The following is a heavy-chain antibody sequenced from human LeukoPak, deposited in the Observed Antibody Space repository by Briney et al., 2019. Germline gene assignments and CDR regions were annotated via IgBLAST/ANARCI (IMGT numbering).Heavy chain of an antibody. CDR1: GYTFTGYY. CDR3: ARAEEQWLVPSDY. J-gene: IGHJ4*02. V-gene: IGHV1-2*02. D-gene: IGHD6-19*01. Sequence: GASVKVSCKASGYTFTGYYMHWVRQAPGQGLEWMGWINPNSGGTNYAQKFQGRVTMTRNTSISTAYMELSSLRSEDTAVYYCARAEEQWLVPSDYWGQGTLVTISS. CDR2: INPNSGGT.